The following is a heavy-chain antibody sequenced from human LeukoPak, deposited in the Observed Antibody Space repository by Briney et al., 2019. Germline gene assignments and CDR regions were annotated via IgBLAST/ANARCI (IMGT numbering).Heavy chain of an antibody. D-gene: IGHD3-3*01. CDR3: ARGLNAGYDFWSGYHSYNWFDP. CDR2: IYTSGST. V-gene: IGHV4-59*10. J-gene: IGHJ5*02. Sequence: SETLSLTCAVYGGSFSDYYWSWIRQPAGKGLEWIGRIYTSGSTNYNPSLKSRVTVSLDTSKNQFSLKLSSVTAADTAVYYCARGLNAGYDFWSGYHSYNWFDPWGQGTLVTVSS. CDR1: GGSFSDYY.